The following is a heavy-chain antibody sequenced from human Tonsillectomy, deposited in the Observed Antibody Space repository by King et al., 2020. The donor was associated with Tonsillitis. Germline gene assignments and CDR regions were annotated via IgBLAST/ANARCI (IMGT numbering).Heavy chain of an antibody. CDR1: GFTFSTYS. D-gene: IGHD6-6*01. J-gene: IGHJ3*02. V-gene: IGHV3-21*01. Sequence: VQLVESGGGLVQPGGSLRLSCAASGFTFSTYSMNWVRQAPGKGLEGVSSISYSSSYIDYSESLKGRFTVSRDNAKNSLYLQMNSLRAEDTAVYYCARVLGYGIAARPDGAFDIWGRGTMVTVSS. CDR3: ARVLGYGIAARPDGAFDI. CDR2: ISYSSSYI.